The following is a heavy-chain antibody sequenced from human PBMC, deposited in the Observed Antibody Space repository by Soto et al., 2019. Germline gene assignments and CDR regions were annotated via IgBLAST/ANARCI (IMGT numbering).Heavy chain of an antibody. CDR2: CTPSSSSI. CDR3: ARDAASSLDH. D-gene: IGHD6-13*01. V-gene: IGHV3-21*01. CDR1: GFTFKLYT. J-gene: IGHJ4*02. Sequence: EVQLVESGGGLVKPGGSLRLSCAASGFTFKLYTMHWVRQAPGKGLEWVSFCTPSSSSISYADSVEGRFTISRDNARNSLYLQIHNPRAEDTAVYYCARDAASSLDHWGQGTLVTVSS.